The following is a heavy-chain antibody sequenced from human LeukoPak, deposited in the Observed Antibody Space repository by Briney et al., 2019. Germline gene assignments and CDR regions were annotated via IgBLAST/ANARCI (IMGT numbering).Heavy chain of an antibody. CDR1: GYTFTKYY. CDR3: ARIRDGYNDAYDI. CDR2: INPGGDNT. J-gene: IGHJ3*02. V-gene: IGHV1-46*01. Sequence: ASVKVSCKASGYTFTKYYIHWVRQALGQGLEWMGLINPGGDNTNYAQNFQGRVTMTRDTSTSTVYMELSSLRSEDTAIYYCARIRDGYNDAYDIWGQGTVVTVPS. D-gene: IGHD5-24*01.